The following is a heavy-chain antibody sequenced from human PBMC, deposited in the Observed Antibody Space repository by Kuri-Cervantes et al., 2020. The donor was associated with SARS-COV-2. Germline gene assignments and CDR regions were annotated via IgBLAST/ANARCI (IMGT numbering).Heavy chain of an antibody. CDR2: IYDSANT. CDR3: ARVGVRSYGVLDY. D-gene: IGHD5-18*01. V-gene: IGHV4-59*01. CDR1: GGSINNYY. J-gene: IGHJ4*02. Sequence: SETLSLTCTVSGGSINNYYWSWIRQPPGKGLEWIGHIYDSANTNYNTSLRSRVTMSVDTSKNQVSLKLTSVTAADTAVYFCARVGVRSYGVLDYWGQGTLVTVSS.